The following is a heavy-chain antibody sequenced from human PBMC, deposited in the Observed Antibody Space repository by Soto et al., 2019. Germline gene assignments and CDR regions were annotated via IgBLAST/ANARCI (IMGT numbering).Heavy chain of an antibody. V-gene: IGHV3-33*08. CDR2: IWYDGSNK. J-gene: IGHJ6*02. Sequence: GGSLRLSCAASGFTFSSYAMHWVRQAPGKGLEWVAVIWYDGSNKYYADSVKGRFTISRDNSKNTLYLQMNSLRAEDTAVYYCARERDAPAYGDFSPLYYYYGMDVWGQGTTVTVSS. CDR1: GFTFSSYA. D-gene: IGHD4-17*01. CDR3: ARERDAPAYGDFSPLYYYYGMDV.